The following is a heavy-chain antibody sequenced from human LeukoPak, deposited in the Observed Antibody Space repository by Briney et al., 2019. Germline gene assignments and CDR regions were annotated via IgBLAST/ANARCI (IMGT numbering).Heavy chain of an antibody. J-gene: IGHJ4*02. V-gene: IGHV3-23*01. CDR1: GFNFSSYV. D-gene: IGHD4-17*01. CDR2: VSVSGDYT. Sequence: TGGPLRLSCAASGFNFSSYVMNWVRQAPEKGLEWVSAVSVSGDYTYSADSVKGRFTISRDNAKNTLYLQLNSRRAEDTAVYYCAKGRDYADFGKFDYWGQGTLVTVSS. CDR3: AKGRDYADFGKFDY.